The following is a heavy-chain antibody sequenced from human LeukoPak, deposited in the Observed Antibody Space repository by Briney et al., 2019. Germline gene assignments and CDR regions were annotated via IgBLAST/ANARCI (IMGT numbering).Heavy chain of an antibody. CDR2: IIAYNGNT. CDR3: ATAVGYGSDY. D-gene: IGHD3-10*01. J-gene: IGHJ4*02. V-gene: IGHV1-18*01. CDR1: GYTFTSYG. Sequence: ASVKVSCKASGYTFTSYGISWVRQAAGQGREWMGWIIAYNGNTNYAQKLQGRVTMTTDTSTSTAYMELRSLRSEDTAVYYCATAVGYGSDYWGQGTPVTVSS.